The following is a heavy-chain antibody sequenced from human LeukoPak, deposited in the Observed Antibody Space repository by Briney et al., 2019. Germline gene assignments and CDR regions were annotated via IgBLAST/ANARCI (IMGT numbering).Heavy chain of an antibody. CDR1: GGSISSSSYY. D-gene: IGHD3-22*01. V-gene: IGHV4-39*07. CDR3: ARDYGDSSGYDYFDY. J-gene: IGHJ4*02. CDR2: IYYSGST. Sequence: SETLSLTCTVSGGSISSSSYYWGWIRQPPGKGLEWIGSIYYSGSTYYNPSLKSRVTISVDTSKNQFSLKLSSVTAADTAVYYCARDYGDSSGYDYFDYWGQGTLVTVSS.